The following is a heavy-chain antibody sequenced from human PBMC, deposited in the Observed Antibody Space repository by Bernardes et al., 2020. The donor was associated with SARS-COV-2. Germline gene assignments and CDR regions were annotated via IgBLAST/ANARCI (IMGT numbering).Heavy chain of an antibody. CDR1: GFTFSSYA. CDR3: AKDYDSSGYYTFLNWFDP. Sequence: GGSLRLSRAASGFTFSSYAMSWVRQAPGKGLEWVSAISGSGGSTYYTVSVKGRFTISRDNSKNTLFLQMNSLRAEDTAVYYCAKDYDSSGYYTFLNWFDPWGQGTLVTVSS. CDR2: ISGSGGST. J-gene: IGHJ5*02. V-gene: IGHV3-23*01. D-gene: IGHD3-22*01.